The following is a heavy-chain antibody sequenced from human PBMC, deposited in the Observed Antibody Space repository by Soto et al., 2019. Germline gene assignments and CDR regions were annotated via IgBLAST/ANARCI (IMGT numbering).Heavy chain of an antibody. D-gene: IGHD1-26*01. V-gene: IGHV3-33*01. CDR3: AREPAGASGYYYGMDV. J-gene: IGHJ6*02. Sequence: QVQLVESGGGVVQPGRSLRLSCAASGFTFSSYGMHWVRQAPGKGLEWVAVIWYDGSNKYYADSVKGRFTISRDNSKNTLDLQMNSLRAEDTAVYYCAREPAGASGYYYGMDVWGQGTTVTVSS. CDR1: GFTFSSYG. CDR2: IWYDGSNK.